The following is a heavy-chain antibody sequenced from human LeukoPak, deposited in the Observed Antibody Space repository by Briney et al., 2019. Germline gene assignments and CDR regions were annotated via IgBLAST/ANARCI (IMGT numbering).Heavy chain of an antibody. Sequence: SQTLSLTCTASGASISSGDDYWSWIRQPPGKGLEWIGYIYYSGTTYYNPSLKSRVTISVDTSKNQFSLKVSSVTAADTAVYYCARYSSSSGAFDYWGQGTLVTVSS. V-gene: IGHV4-30-4*01. CDR2: IYYSGTT. CDR1: GASISSGDDY. CDR3: ARYSSSSGAFDY. D-gene: IGHD6-6*01. J-gene: IGHJ4*02.